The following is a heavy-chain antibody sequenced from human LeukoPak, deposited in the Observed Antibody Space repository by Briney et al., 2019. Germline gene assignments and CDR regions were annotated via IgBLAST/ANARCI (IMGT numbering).Heavy chain of an antibody. D-gene: IGHD3-10*01. V-gene: IGHV3-23*01. CDR1: QFTFSSYW. CDR2: ISGSGGST. CDR3: AKDRSSGIEGTDY. Sequence: GGSLRLSYAASQFTFSSYWMTWVRQAPGKGLEWVSGISGSGGSTYYADSVKGRFTISRDNSKNTLYLQMNSLRAEDTAVYYCAKDRSSGIEGTDYWGQGTLVTVSS. J-gene: IGHJ4*02.